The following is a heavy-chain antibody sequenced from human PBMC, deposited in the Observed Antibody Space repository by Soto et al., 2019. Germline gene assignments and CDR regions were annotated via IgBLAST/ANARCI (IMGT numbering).Heavy chain of an antibody. Sequence: QVQLVQSGAEVRKPGSSVRVSCKASGGSFNRHTISWVRQAPGQGLEWMGGIIPIFGTANHAQKFQGRVTIIADESTSTVYMELSSLRSDDTAIYYCAKDLGYTSSWYYALHIWGQGTMVTVSS. V-gene: IGHV1-69*01. J-gene: IGHJ3*02. D-gene: IGHD6-13*01. CDR3: AKDLGYTSSWYYALHI. CDR1: GGSFNRHT. CDR2: IIPIFGTA.